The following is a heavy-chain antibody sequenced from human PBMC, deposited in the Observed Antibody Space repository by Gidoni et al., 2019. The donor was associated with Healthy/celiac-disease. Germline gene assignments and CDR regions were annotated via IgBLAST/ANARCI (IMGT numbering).Heavy chain of an antibody. CDR1: GFTFSSYD. D-gene: IGHD2-2*01. CDR2: ISYDGSNK. J-gene: IGHJ4*02. Sequence: QVQLVESGGGVVQPGRSLRLSCAASGFTFSSYDMHWVRQAPGKGLEWVAVISYDGSNKYYADSVKGRFTISRDNSKNTLYLQMNSLRAEDTAVYYCARDRGYFVVVPAAMPGYWGQGTLVTVSS. V-gene: IGHV3-30-3*01. CDR3: ARDRGYFVVVPAAMPGY.